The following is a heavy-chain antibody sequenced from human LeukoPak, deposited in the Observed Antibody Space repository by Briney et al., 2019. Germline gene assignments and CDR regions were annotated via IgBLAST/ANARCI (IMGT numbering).Heavy chain of an antibody. J-gene: IGHJ4*02. V-gene: IGHV3-21*01. CDR1: GFTFTTYR. D-gene: IGHD5/OR15-5a*01. CDR2: ISSSSSYT. CDR3: ARVYDGKYTN. Sequence: GGSLRLSCAASGFTFTTYRTEWVRQAPGKGLEWVSSISSSSSYTYYADSVKGRFTISRDNAKNSLYLQMNSLRAEDTAVYYCARVYDGKYTNWGQGTLVTVSS.